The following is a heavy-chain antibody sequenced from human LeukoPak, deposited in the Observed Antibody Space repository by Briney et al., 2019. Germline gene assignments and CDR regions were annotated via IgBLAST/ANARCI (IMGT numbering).Heavy chain of an antibody. Sequence: GGSLRLSCAASGFTFDDYAMHWVRQAPGKGLEWVSGISWNSGNIGYADSVKGRFTISRDNAKNSPYLQMNSLRAEDTALYYCAKDRGSSGRYSVFDFWGQGTLVTVSS. D-gene: IGHD6-19*01. CDR3: AKDRGSSGRYSVFDF. CDR1: GFTFDDYA. J-gene: IGHJ4*02. CDR2: ISWNSGNI. V-gene: IGHV3-9*01.